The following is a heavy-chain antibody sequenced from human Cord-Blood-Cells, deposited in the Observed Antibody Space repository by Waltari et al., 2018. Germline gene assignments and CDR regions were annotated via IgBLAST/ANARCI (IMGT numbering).Heavy chain of an antibody. Sequence: QVQLQQWGAGLLKPSETLSLTCAVYGGSFRGYYWSWLRPPPGKGLEWIGEIHHSGSTNYNPSLKSRVTISVDTSKNQFSLKLSSVTAADTAVYYCARGPPKGSLIFGVAWTWFDPWGQGTLVTVSS. D-gene: IGHD3-3*01. CDR1: GGSFRGYY. J-gene: IGHJ5*02. CDR3: ARGPPKGSLIFGVAWTWFDP. CDR2: IHHSGST. V-gene: IGHV4-34*01.